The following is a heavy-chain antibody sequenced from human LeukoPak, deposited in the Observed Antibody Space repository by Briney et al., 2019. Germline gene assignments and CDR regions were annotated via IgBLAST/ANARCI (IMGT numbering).Heavy chain of an antibody. D-gene: IGHD3-16*01. Sequence: GGSLRLSCAASGFTFSSHGMHWVRQSPGKGPEWVAVIWYDGSNKYYADSVKGRFTISRDNSKNTLYLQMDSLRAEDTAVYYCVRWGTGKILDYWGQGTLVTVSS. CDR3: VRWGTGKILDY. CDR1: GFTFSSHG. V-gene: IGHV3-33*01. CDR2: IWYDGSNK. J-gene: IGHJ4*02.